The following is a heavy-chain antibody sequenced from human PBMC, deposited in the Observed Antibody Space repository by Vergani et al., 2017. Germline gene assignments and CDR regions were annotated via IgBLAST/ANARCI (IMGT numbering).Heavy chain of an antibody. Sequence: QVQLQQWGAGLLKPSETLSLTCAVYGGSFSGYYWSWIRQPPGKGLEWIGEINHSGSTNYNPSLKSRVTISVDTSKNQFSLKLSSVTAADTAVYYCARGNPYQPLLSSTTKNWFDPWGQGTLVTVSS. CDR1: GGSFSGYY. CDR2: INHSGST. J-gene: IGHJ5*02. D-gene: IGHD2-21*02. CDR3: ARGNPYQPLLSSTTKNWFDP. V-gene: IGHV4-34*01.